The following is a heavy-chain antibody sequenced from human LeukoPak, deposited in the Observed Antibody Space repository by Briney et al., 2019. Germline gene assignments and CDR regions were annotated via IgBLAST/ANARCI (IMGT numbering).Heavy chain of an antibody. CDR1: GFTFSSYG. Sequence: GGTLRLSCAASGFTFSSYGMSWVRQAPGKGLEWVSAISGSGGSTYYADSVKGRFTISRDNSKNTLYLQMNSLRAEDTAVYYCAEDGTAMGSSNWFDPWGQGTLVTVSS. CDR2: ISGSGGST. V-gene: IGHV3-23*01. CDR3: AEDGTAMGSSNWFDP. J-gene: IGHJ5*02. D-gene: IGHD5-18*01.